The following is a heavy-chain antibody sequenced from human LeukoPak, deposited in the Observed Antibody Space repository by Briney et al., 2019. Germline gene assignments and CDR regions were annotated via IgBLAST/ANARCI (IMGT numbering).Heavy chain of an antibody. Sequence: SETLSLTCTVSGDSISSYNHYWGWIRQPPGKGLEWLGSICYGGSTHDNPSLKSRVTISVDTSKNQFSLRVTSATAADTAVYYCARMMYGNGWNRYYFDYWGQGTLVTVSS. CDR3: ARMMYGNGWNRYYFDY. D-gene: IGHD6-19*01. CDR2: ICYGGST. CDR1: GDSISSYNHY. V-gene: IGHV4-39*01. J-gene: IGHJ4*02.